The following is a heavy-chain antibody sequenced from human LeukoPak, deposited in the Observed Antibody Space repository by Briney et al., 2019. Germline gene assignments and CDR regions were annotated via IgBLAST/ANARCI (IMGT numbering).Heavy chain of an antibody. CDR3: VRMDPWYYYYMDV. CDR2: IYYSGST. V-gene: IGHV4-34*01. CDR1: GGSFSGYY. D-gene: IGHD3/OR15-3a*01. Sequence: SETLSLTCAVYGGSFSGYYWSWIRQPPGKGLEWIGSIYYSGSTYYNPSLKSRVTISVDTSKNQFSLKLSSVTAADTAVYYCVRMDPWYYYYMDVWGKGTTVTISS. J-gene: IGHJ6*03.